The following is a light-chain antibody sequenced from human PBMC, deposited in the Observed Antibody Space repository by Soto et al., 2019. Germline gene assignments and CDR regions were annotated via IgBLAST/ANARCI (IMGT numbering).Light chain of an antibody. J-gene: IGKJ1*01. CDR1: QTISSW. CDR2: KAS. CDR3: QQYNSYPWT. Sequence: DIQMTQSPSTLSGSVGDRVTITCRASQTISSWLAWYQQKPGKAPKLLIYKASTLKSGVPSRSSGSGSGTEFTLTISSLQPDDFATYYCQQYNSYPWTFGQGTKV. V-gene: IGKV1-5*03.